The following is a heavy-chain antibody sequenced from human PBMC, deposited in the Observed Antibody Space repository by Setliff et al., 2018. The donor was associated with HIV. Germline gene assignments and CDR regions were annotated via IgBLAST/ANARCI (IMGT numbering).Heavy chain of an antibody. D-gene: IGHD2-2*01. CDR2: IDWDDDK. V-gene: IGHV2-70*17. J-gene: IGHJ4*02. CDR3: ARIGFDALLDY. CDR1: GFSLSTSGMC. Sequence: GSGPTLVNPTQTLKLTCTFSGFSLSTSGMCVSWIRQPPGKALEWLARIDWDDDKFYSTSLKTRLTISQDTSKNQVVLTVTNMDPVDTATYYCARIGFDALLDYWGQGILVTVSS.